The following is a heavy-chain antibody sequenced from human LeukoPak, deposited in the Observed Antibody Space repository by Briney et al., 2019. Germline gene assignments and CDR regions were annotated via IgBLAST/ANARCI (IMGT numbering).Heavy chain of an antibody. CDR3: ARSGNSWYFDL. CDR1: GGSISSNNW. Sequence: SETLSLTCAVSGGSISSNNWWSWVRQTPGKGLEWIGEIYNSGSTNYNPSLKGRVTISVDKSKNQFSLRLSSVTAADTAVYYCARSGNSWYFDLWGRGTLVTVSS. V-gene: IGHV4-4*02. D-gene: IGHD4-23*01. J-gene: IGHJ2*01. CDR2: IYNSGST.